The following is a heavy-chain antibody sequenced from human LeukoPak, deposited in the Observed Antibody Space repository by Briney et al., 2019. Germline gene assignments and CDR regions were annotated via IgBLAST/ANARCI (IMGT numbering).Heavy chain of an antibody. Sequence: ASVKVSCKASGYTFTGYYMHWVRQAPGQGLEWMEWINPNSGGTNYAQKFQGWVTMTRDTSISTAYMELSRLRSDDTAVYYCARDFSSGWNDMFDYWGQGTLVTVSS. D-gene: IGHD6-19*01. CDR3: ARDFSSGWNDMFDY. V-gene: IGHV1-2*04. J-gene: IGHJ4*02. CDR1: GYTFTGYY. CDR2: INPNSGGT.